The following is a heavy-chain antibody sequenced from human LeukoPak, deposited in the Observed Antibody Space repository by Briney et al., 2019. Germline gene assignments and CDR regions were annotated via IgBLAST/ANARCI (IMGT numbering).Heavy chain of an antibody. V-gene: IGHV5-51*01. Sequence: PGGSLRLSCKGSGYSFTSYWIGWVRQMPGKGLEWRGIIYPGDSDTRYSPSFQVQVTISADKSISTAYLQWSSLKASDTAMYYCARCPPDYDFWSGYYTDWGQGTLVTVSS. CDR1: GYSFTSYW. CDR3: ARCPPDYDFWSGYYTD. J-gene: IGHJ4*02. D-gene: IGHD3-3*01. CDR2: IYPGDSDT.